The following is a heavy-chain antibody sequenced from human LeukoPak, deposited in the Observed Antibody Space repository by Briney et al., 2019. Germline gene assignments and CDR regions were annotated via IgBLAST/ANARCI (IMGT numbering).Heavy chain of an antibody. Sequence: LMNPNSGNTGYAQKFHGRVTMTRNTSISTAYMELSSLRSEDTAVYYCARGLYCSSTSCSDYWGQGTLVTVSS. J-gene: IGHJ4*02. V-gene: IGHV1-8*01. D-gene: IGHD2-2*01. CDR3: ARGLYCSSTSCSDY. CDR2: MNPNSGNT.